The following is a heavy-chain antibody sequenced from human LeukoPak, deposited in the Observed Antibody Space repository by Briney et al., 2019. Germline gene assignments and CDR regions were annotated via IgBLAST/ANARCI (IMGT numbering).Heavy chain of an antibody. CDR3: ARDLIHYYGSGAKT. D-gene: IGHD3-10*01. CDR1: GFTFNTYN. J-gene: IGHJ5*02. CDR2: ISSSSSYI. Sequence: PGGSLRLSCAGSGFTFNTYNMNWVRQAPGKGLEWVSSISSSSSYIYYADSVKGRFTISRDNAKNSLYLQMNSLRAGDTAVYYCARDLIHYYGSGAKTWGQGTLVTVSS. V-gene: IGHV3-21*01.